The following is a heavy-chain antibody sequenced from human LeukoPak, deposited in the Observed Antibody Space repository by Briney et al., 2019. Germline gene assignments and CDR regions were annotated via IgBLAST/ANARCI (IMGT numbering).Heavy chain of an antibody. V-gene: IGHV3-21*01. CDR2: ISSSSSYI. Sequence: GGSLRLSCAASGFTFSSYSMNWDRQAPGKGLEWVSSISSSSSYIYYADSVKGRFTISRDNAKNSLYLQMNSLRAEDTAVYYCARDKSSFYYMDVWGKGTTVTVSS. J-gene: IGHJ6*03. CDR1: GFTFSSYS. CDR3: ARDKSSFYYMDV. D-gene: IGHD6-19*01.